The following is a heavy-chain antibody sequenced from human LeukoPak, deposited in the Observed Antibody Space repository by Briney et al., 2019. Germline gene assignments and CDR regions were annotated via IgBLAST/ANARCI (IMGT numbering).Heavy chain of an antibody. V-gene: IGHV3-30*18. CDR2: ISYDGSNK. CDR1: GFTFSSYG. J-gene: IGHJ4*02. D-gene: IGHD5-24*01. Sequence: GGSLRLSCAASGFTFSSYGMHWVRQAPGKGLEWVAVISYDGSNKYYADSVKGRFTISRDNSKNTLYLQMNSLRAEDTAVYYCAKDLEEMAVQIDYWGQGTLVTVSS. CDR3: AKDLEEMAVQIDY.